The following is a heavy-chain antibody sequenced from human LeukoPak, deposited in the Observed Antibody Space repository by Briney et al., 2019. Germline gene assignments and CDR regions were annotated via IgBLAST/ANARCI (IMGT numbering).Heavy chain of an antibody. D-gene: IGHD2-21*02. CDR3: ARDPGPYCGGDCYYFDY. CDR2: ISYSGST. J-gene: IGHJ4*02. V-gene: IGHV4-59*01. Sequence: RASETLSLTCTVSGVSISTYYWNWIRQPPGKGLEWIGQISYSGSTSYNPSLKSRVTISVDTSKNQFSLRLSSVTAADTAVYYCARDPGPYCGGDCYYFDYWGPGTLVTVSS. CDR1: GVSISTYY.